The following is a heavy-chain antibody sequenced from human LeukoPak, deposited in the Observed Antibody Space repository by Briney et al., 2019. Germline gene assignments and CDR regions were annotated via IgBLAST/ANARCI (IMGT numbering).Heavy chain of an antibody. V-gene: IGHV3-30-3*01. CDR2: ISHDGDNT. J-gene: IGHJ3*02. Sequence: GTSLRLSCEASGFAFGSYAMHWVRQAPGRGLEWVAVISHDGDNTNSGESVRGRFTLSRDNLKNTLYLQMNSLRGEDTALYYCARVFRPSLTVFIIRGAFDIWGQGTMVTVSS. D-gene: IGHD3-3*01. CDR3: ARVFRPSLTVFIIRGAFDI. CDR1: GFAFGSYA.